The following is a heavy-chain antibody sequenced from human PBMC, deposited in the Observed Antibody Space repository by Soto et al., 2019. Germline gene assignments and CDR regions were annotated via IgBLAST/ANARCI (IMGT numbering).Heavy chain of an antibody. Sequence: GGSLRLSCAASGFTFSSYGMHWVRQAPGKGLEWVAVISYDGSNKYYADSVKGRFTISRDNSKNTLYLQMNSLRAEDTAVSYCGKEWWRVVATAYPIDNWGQGTLATVSS. CDR3: GKEWWRVVATAYPIDN. CDR1: GFTFSSYG. D-gene: IGHD2-21*02. V-gene: IGHV3-30*18. CDR2: ISYDGSNK. J-gene: IGHJ4*02.